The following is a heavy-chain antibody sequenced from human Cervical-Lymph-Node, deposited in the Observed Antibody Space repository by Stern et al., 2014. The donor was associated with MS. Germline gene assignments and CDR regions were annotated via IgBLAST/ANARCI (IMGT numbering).Heavy chain of an antibody. Sequence: VQLEESGPGLVKSSQTLSLTCTVSGGSISSGDYYWTWIRQLPGKGLEWIGYIYYSGSTYYNPSLMSLVSISVDTSKNQFSLRLSSVTAADTAVYYCARRSSGYFDSWGQGTLVTVSS. J-gene: IGHJ4*02. CDR2: IYYSGST. V-gene: IGHV4-31*01. CDR1: GGSISSGDYY. CDR3: ARRSSGYFDS. D-gene: IGHD3-22*01.